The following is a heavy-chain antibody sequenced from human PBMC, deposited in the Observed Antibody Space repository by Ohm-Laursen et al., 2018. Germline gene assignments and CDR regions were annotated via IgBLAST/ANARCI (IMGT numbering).Heavy chain of an antibody. CDR2: MNPNSGNT. CDR1: GYTFTSYD. Sequence: SVKVSCKASGYTFTSYDINWVRQATGQGLEWMGWMNPNSGNTGYAQKFQGRVTMTRNTSISTAYMELSGLMSEDTAVYYCATGAHWSGFPYWGQGTLVTVSS. J-gene: IGHJ4*02. CDR3: ATGAHWSGFPY. V-gene: IGHV1-8*01. D-gene: IGHD3-3*01.